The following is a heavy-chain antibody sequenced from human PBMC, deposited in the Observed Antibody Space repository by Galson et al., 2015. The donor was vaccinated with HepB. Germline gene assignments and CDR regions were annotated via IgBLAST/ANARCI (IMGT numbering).Heavy chain of an antibody. Sequence: SLRLSCAASGFTVSSNYMSWVRQAPGKGLEWVSVIYSGGSTYYADSVKGRFTISRDNSKDTLYLQMNSLRAEDTAVYYCARDLGRGYSYGYRPNWCFDLWGRGTLVTVSS. CDR1: GFTVSSNY. D-gene: IGHD5-18*01. V-gene: IGHV3-53*01. CDR3: ARDLGRGYSYGYRPNWCFDL. CDR2: IYSGGST. J-gene: IGHJ2*01.